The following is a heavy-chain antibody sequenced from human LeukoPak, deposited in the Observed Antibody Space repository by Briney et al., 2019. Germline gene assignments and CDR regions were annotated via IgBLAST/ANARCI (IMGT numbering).Heavy chain of an antibody. CDR3: AARDIVVVPAPP. CDR2: ISSSSSYI. Sequence: GGSLRLSCAASGFTFSSYSMNWVRQAPGKGLEWVSSISSSSSYIYYADSVKGRFTISRDNAKNSLYLQMNSLRAEDTAVYYCAARDIVVVPAPPWGQGTLVTVSS. J-gene: IGHJ5*02. D-gene: IGHD2-2*01. CDR1: GFTFSSYS. V-gene: IGHV3-21*01.